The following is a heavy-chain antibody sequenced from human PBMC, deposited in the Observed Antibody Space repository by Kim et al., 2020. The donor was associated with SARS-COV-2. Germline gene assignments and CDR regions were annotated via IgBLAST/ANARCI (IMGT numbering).Heavy chain of an antibody. Sequence: GESLKISCKGSGYSFTSYWISWVRQMPGKGLEWMGRIDPSDSYTNYSPSFQGHVTISADKSISTAYLQWSSLKASDTAMYYCARQGAGYYSNDAFDIWGQGTMVTVSS. CDR3: ARQGAGYYSNDAFDI. CDR1: GYSFTSYW. J-gene: IGHJ3*02. D-gene: IGHD3-9*01. CDR2: IDPSDSYT. V-gene: IGHV5-10-1*01.